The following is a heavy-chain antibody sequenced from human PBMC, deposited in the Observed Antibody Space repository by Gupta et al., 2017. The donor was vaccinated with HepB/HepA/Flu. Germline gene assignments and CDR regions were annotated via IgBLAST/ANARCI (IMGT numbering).Heavy chain of an antibody. J-gene: IGHJ4*02. Sequence: ISAYNGNTNYAQKLQGRVTMTTDTSTSTAYMELRSLRSDDTAVYYCARRGSGLVEDYWGQGTLVTVSS. D-gene: IGHD2-21*01. CDR3: ARRGSGLVEDY. V-gene: IGHV1-18*01. CDR2: ISAYNGNT.